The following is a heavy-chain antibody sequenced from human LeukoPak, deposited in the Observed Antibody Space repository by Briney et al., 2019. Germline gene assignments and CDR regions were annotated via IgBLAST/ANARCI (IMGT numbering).Heavy chain of an antibody. CDR3: VRDRGTYRPIDY. CDR2: ISYTGTYI. J-gene: IGHJ4*02. V-gene: IGHV3-21*04. Sequence: PGGSLRLSCAAPAFSLCAYNMNWVRQAPGKGLEWVSSISYTGTYIYYADSVKGRFTISRDNAQNSLYLQMNSLRAEDTAIYYCVRDRGTYRPIDYWGQGTLVTVSS. CDR1: AFSLCAYN. D-gene: IGHD1-26*01.